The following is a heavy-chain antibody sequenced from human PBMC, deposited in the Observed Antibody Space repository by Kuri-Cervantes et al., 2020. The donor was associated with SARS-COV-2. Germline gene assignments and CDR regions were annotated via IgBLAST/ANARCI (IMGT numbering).Heavy chain of an antibody. J-gene: IGHJ5*02. CDR1: GYTLTELS. Sequence: ASVKVSCKVSGYTLTELSMHWVRQAPGKGLEWMGGFDPEDGETIYAQKFQGRVTMTEDTSTDTAYMGLSSLRSEDTAVYYCATGPPFLEWHNWFDPWGQGTLVTVSS. CDR3: ATGPPFLEWHNWFDP. D-gene: IGHD3-3*02. V-gene: IGHV1-24*01. CDR2: FDPEDGET.